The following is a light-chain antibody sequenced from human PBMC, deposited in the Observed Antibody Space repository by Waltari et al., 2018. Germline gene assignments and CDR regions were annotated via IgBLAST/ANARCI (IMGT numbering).Light chain of an antibody. CDR1: QSVLYSSNNKNC. Sequence: DIVMTQSPDSLAVSLGERATINCKSSQSVLYSSNNKNCLAWYQQKPGQPPKLLIYWASTRESGVPDRFSCSGSGTDFTLTISSLQAEDVAVYYCHQYYSSPWTFGQGTKVEI. J-gene: IGKJ1*01. CDR2: WAS. V-gene: IGKV4-1*01. CDR3: HQYYSSPWT.